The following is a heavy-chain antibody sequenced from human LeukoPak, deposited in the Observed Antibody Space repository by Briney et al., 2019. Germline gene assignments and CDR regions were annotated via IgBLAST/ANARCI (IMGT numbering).Heavy chain of an antibody. CDR3: ARGPDYYDSSGYYWYFDY. CDR1: GGSISSGGYY. CDR2: IHSSGST. D-gene: IGHD3-22*01. J-gene: IGHJ4*02. Sequence: KTSETLSLTCTVSGGSISSGGYYWSWIRQHPGKGLEWIGYIHSSGSTYHNPSLKSRVTTSGDTSKNQFSLKLSSVTAADTAVYYCARGPDYYDSSGYYWYFDYWGQGTLVTVSS. V-gene: IGHV4-31*03.